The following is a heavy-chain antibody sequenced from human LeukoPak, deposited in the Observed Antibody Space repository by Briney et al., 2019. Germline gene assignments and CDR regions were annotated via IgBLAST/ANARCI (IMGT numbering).Heavy chain of an antibody. J-gene: IGHJ4*02. Sequence: NPSETLSLTCRVPGASLSGYYWSSIRQPPGKGLEWIGHMYYSGGTTYNPSLKSRVSISLDTSKKHFSLKLSSVTAADTAVYYCAGPGLFFDYWSQGTLVTVSS. V-gene: IGHV4-59*01. D-gene: IGHD7-27*01. CDR3: AGPGLFFDY. CDR2: MYYSGGT. CDR1: GASLSGYY.